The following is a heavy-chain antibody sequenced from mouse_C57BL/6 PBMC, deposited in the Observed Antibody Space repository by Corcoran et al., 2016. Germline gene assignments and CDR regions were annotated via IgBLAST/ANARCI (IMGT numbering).Heavy chain of an antibody. D-gene: IGHD2-10*01. Sequence: QIQLVQSGPELKKPGDTVKISCKASGYTFTTYGMSWVKQAPGKGLKWMGWINTYSGVPTYADDFKGRFAFSLETSASTAYLQINNLKNEDTATYFCARWGTYYPAWFAYWGQGTLVTVSA. CDR1: GYTFTTYG. CDR2: INTYSGVP. J-gene: IGHJ3*01. CDR3: ARWGTYYPAWFAY. V-gene: IGHV9-3*01.